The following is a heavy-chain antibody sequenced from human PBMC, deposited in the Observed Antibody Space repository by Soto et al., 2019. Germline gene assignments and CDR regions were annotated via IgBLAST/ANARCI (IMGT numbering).Heavy chain of an antibody. CDR3: ARVPRYLSYYGSGSNYSCGMDV. J-gene: IGHJ6*02. D-gene: IGHD3-10*01. Sequence: EVQLVESGGGLVQPGGSLRLSCAASGFTFSSYWMHWVRQAPGKGLVWVSRINSDGSSTSYADSVKGRFTISIDNAKNKVDLQMNSLRSEDTAVYYRARVPRYLSYYGSGSNYSCGMDVWGQGTTVTVSS. CDR1: GFTFSSYW. V-gene: IGHV3-74*01. CDR2: INSDGSST.